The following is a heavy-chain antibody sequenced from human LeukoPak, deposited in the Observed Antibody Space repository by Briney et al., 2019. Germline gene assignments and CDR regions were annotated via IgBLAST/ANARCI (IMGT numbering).Heavy chain of an antibody. V-gene: IGHV3-23*01. CDR2: ISGSGGST. CDR1: GFTFSSYA. D-gene: IGHD1-26*01. Sequence: GGSLRLSCAASGFTFSSYAMSWVRQAPGKGLEWVSAISGSGGSTYYADSVKGRFTISRDNSKNTLYLQMNNLRAEDTAVYYCARPAGSGSHYHYFDYWGQGTLVTVSS. CDR3: ARPAGSGSHYHYFDY. J-gene: IGHJ4*02.